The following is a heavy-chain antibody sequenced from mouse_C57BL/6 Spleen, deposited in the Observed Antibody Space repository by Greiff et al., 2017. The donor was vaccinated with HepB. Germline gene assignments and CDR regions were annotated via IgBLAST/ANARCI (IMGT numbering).Heavy chain of an antibody. J-gene: IGHJ2*01. V-gene: IGHV14-4*01. CDR1: GFNIKDDY. Sequence: VQLQQSGAELVRPGASVKLSCTASGFNIKDDYMHWVKQRPEQGLEWIGWIDPENGDTEYASKFQGKATITADTSSNTAYLQLSSLTSEDTAVYYCTTYYGSSYVSFDYWGQGTTLTVSS. CDR2: IDPENGDT. D-gene: IGHD1-1*01. CDR3: TTYYGSSYVSFDY.